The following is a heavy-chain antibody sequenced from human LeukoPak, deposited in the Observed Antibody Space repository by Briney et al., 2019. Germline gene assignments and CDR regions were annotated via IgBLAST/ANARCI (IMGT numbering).Heavy chain of an antibody. V-gene: IGHV3-23*01. J-gene: IGHJ4*02. Sequence: GGSLRLSCAASGFTFSSSAMSWVRQAPGKGLEWVSAISNNGGYTYYADSVQGRFTVSRDNSKSTLCLQMNSLRAEDTAVYYCAKQLGYCSDGSCYFPYWGQGTLVTVSP. D-gene: IGHD2-15*01. CDR1: GFTFSSSA. CDR3: AKQLGYCSDGSCYFPY. CDR2: ISNNGGYT.